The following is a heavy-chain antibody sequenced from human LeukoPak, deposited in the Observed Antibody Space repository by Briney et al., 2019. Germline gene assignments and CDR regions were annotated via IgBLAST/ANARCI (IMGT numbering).Heavy chain of an antibody. CDR3: ARRMGAHGSKTPDYYYYGMDV. J-gene: IGHJ6*02. Sequence: SETLSLTCTVSGGSVSSYYWSWIRQPPGKGLEWIGYIYYSGSTNYNPSLKSRVTISVDTSKNQFSLKLSSVTAADTAVYYCARRMGAHGSKTPDYYYYGMDVWGQGTTVTVSS. CDR1: GGSVSSYY. V-gene: IGHV4-59*02. CDR2: IYYSGST. D-gene: IGHD3-16*01.